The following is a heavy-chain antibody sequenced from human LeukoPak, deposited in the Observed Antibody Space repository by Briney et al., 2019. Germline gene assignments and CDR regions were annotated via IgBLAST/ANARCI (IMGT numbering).Heavy chain of an antibody. CDR3: ARTRRGGSWPNYYYYYMDV. CDR1: GGSISSSSYY. Sequence: PSETLSLTCTVSGGSISSSSYYWGWIRQPPGKGLEWIGSIYYSGTAYYNRSLKSRVTISVDTSKNQFSLKLSSVTAADTAVYYCARTRRGGSWPNYYYYYMDVWGKGTTVTISS. CDR2: IYYSGTA. V-gene: IGHV4-39*07. J-gene: IGHJ6*03. D-gene: IGHD6-13*01.